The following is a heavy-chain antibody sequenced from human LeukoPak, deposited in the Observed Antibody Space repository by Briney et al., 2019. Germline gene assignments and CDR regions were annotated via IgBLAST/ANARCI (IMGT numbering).Heavy chain of an antibody. J-gene: IGHJ4*02. D-gene: IGHD3-10*01. CDR3: ARQTGGAFGGFDY. CDR1: CYCFISYW. Sequence: GESPQIPSYGSCYCFISYWIGWGLRLAGKGLEWMGTIYPGDSDITYCPYFEGHVFISADKSANTAFLQQSSLKTADTGMYYCARQTGGAFGGFDYWGQGTLVTVSS. CDR2: IYPGDSDI. V-gene: IGHV5-51*01.